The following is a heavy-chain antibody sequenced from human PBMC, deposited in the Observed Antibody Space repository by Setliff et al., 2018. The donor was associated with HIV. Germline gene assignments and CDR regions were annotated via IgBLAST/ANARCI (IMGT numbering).Heavy chain of an antibody. CDR2: INTGNGNT. J-gene: IGHJ4*02. CDR3: ARDRIPKRGYTYREPDFDS. D-gene: IGHD3-16*02. CDR1: GYTFISYA. V-gene: IGHV1-3*04. Sequence: ASVKVSCKASGYTFISYAMHWVRQAPGQRLEWMGWINTGNGNTKYSQKFQGRVTITRDTSANTAYMEVNSLRLEDTAVYYCARDRIPKRGYTYREPDFDSWGQGTLVTVSS.